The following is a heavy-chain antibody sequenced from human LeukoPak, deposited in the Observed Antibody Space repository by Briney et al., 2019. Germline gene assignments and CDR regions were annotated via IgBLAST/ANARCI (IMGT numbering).Heavy chain of an antibody. V-gene: IGHV4-34*01. Sequence: PSETLSLTCAVSGGSFIGVHWNWIRQSPTRGRWWSGEVNHSGSTNYNPSLKSRVTISVDTSKNQFSLKLRSVPAEDTAVYYCARDPTTVIAVSYYFDFWGQGTQVTVSS. D-gene: IGHD4-17*01. J-gene: IGHJ4*02. CDR3: ARDPTTVIAVSYYFDF. CDR1: GGSFIGVH. CDR2: VNHSGST.